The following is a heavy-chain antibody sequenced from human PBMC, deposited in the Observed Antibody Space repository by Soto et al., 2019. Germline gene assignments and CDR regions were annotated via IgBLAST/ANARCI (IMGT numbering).Heavy chain of an antibody. J-gene: IGHJ4*02. CDR2: ISRGATTT. CDR1: GLTFSSFE. Sequence: LILSCAVSGLTFSSFEMDWVRQAAGKGPEWISYISRGATTTYYADSVRGRFTISRDDAENSVFLQMDSLRVEDTAIYFCATRSTDYYFYWGQGTLVTVSS. CDR3: ATRSTDYYFY. V-gene: IGHV3-48*03. D-gene: IGHD3-9*01.